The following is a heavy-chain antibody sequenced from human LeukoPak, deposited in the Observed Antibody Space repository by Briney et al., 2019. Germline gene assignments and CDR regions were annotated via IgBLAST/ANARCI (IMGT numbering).Heavy chain of an antibody. J-gene: IGHJ4*02. CDR1: GYTFIDYY. CDR2: MSPNSGDT. D-gene: IGHD7-27*01. CDR3: VRTPPNWGFDY. Sequence: ASVKVSCKASGYTFIDYYFNWVRQAPGQGLEWMGWMSPNSGDTGYAQKFQGRVTMTSDSSISTAYMELSSLRSEDTAIYYCVRTPPNWGFDYWGQGTLVTVSS. V-gene: IGHV1-8*02.